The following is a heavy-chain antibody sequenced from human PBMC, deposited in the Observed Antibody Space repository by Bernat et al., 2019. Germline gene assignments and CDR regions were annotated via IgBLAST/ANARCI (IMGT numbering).Heavy chain of an antibody. CDR1: GFTFSSYN. CDR3: ARAPRLQHKDYYYCAMDV. CDR2: ISGSSIII. Sequence: EVQLVESGGGLVQPGGSLRLSCAASGFTFSSYNMNWVRQAPGKGLEWVSYISGSSIIIYYADSVKGRFTISRYNAKNSLFLQMNSLRVEDTVVYYCARAPRLQHKDYYYCAMDVWGQGTTVTVSS. D-gene: IGHD4-11*01. J-gene: IGHJ6*02. V-gene: IGHV3-48*01.